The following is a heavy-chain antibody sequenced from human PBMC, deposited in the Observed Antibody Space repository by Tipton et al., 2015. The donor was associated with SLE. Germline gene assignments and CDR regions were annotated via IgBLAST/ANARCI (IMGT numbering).Heavy chain of an antibody. CDR3: VRDRQWLVGDC. V-gene: IGHV3-74*01. Sequence: SLRLSCAASGFTFSSYWMLWVRQAPGKGLVWISRINTDGINTNYAASVKGRFTISRDNAKNTLYLQMDSLRAEDTGVYYCVRDRQWLVGDCWGQGTLVTVSS. J-gene: IGHJ4*02. D-gene: IGHD6-19*01. CDR1: GFTFSSYW. CDR2: INTDGINT.